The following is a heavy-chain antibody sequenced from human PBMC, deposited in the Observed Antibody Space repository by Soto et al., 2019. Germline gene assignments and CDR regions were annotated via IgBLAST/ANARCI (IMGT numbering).Heavy chain of an antibody. CDR1: GFSLRTSGVG. CDR3: ALLPQVRSWFDP. V-gene: IGHV2-5*02. D-gene: IGHD3-10*01. J-gene: IGHJ5*02. Sequence: QITLKESGPTPVKPTQTLTLTCTFSGFSLRTSGVGVGWIRQPPGKALEWLALTYWDDDKRYSPSLKRRLTITKDTSKNQGVLTMNNMDPVDTATYYCALLPQVRSWFDPWGQGILVTVSS. CDR2: TYWDDDK.